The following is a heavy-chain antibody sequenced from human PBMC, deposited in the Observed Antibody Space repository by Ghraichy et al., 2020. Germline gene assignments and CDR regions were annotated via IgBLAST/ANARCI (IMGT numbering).Heavy chain of an antibody. J-gene: IGHJ5*02. CDR3: ARATGNYVDWFDP. D-gene: IGHD4-11*01. V-gene: IGHV1-2*02. Sequence: ASVKVSCKASGYTFTGYYMHCVRQAPGQGLEWMGWINPNSGGTNYAQKFQGRVTMTRDTSISTAYMELSRLRSDDTAVYYCARATGNYVDWFDPWGQGTLVTVSS. CDR1: GYTFTGYY. CDR2: INPNSGGT.